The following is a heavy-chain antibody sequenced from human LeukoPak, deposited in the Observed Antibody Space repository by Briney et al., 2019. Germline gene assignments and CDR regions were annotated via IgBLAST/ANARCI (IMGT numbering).Heavy chain of an antibody. D-gene: IGHD6-6*01. CDR2: ISASGGNT. CDR3: VITSATGPLDY. Sequence: GGSLRLSCSASGFTFSSYAMHWVRQAPGKGLEYVSAISASGGNTYHADSLKGRFTISRDNSKNTLYLQMSSLRLEDTAVYYCVITSATGPLDYWGQGTPVTVSP. V-gene: IGHV3-64D*09. J-gene: IGHJ4*02. CDR1: GFTFSSYA.